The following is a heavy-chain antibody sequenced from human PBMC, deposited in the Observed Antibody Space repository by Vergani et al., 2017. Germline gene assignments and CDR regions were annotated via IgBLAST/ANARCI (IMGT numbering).Heavy chain of an antibody. J-gene: IGHJ4*02. CDR2: ISSSSSYI. V-gene: IGHV3-21*01. CDR3: ARQGYSSGFDY. CDR1: GFTFSSYS. D-gene: IGHD6-19*01. Sequence: EVQLVESGGGLVKPGESLRLSCAASGFTFSSYSMNWVRQAPGKGLEWVSSISSSSSYIYYADSVKARFTISRNNAKNSLYLQMNSLRAEDTAVYYCARQGYSSGFDYWGQGNLVTVSS.